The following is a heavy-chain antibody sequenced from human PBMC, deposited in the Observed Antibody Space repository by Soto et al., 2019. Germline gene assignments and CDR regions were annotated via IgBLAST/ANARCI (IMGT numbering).Heavy chain of an antibody. V-gene: IGHV1-69*13. CDR3: ARDYGSGSYSYFDY. J-gene: IGHJ4*02. CDR2: IIPIFGTA. D-gene: IGHD3-10*01. Sequence: SVKVSCKASGGTFSSYAISWVRQAPGQGLEWMGGIIPIFGTANYAQKFQGRVTITADESTSTAYMELSSLRSEDTAVYYCARDYGSGSYSYFDYWGQGTLVTVSS. CDR1: GGTFSSYA.